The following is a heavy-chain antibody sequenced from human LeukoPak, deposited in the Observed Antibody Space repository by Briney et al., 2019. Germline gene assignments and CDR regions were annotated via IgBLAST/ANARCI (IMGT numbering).Heavy chain of an antibody. CDR3: ARGLDYYDSSGYLFDI. Sequence: PGGSLRLSCAASGFTFSSYWMHWVRQATGKGLVWVSRINGDGSSTSYADSVKGRFTIYRDNAKNTLYLQMNSLRAEDTAVYYCARGLDYYDSSGYLFDIWGQGTMVTVSS. CDR1: GFTFSSYW. V-gene: IGHV3-74*01. D-gene: IGHD3-22*01. J-gene: IGHJ3*02. CDR2: INGDGSST.